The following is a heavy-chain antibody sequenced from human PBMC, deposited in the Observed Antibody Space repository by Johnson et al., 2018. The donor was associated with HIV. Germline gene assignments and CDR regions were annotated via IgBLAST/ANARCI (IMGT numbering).Heavy chain of an antibody. CDR2: IYYDGTNK. D-gene: IGHD5-24*01. J-gene: IGHJ3*02. Sequence: QVQLVESGGGVVQPGRSLRLSCAASGFSFSNYGMHWVRQAPGKGLEWVAIIYYDGTNKYYADSVKGRFTISRDNSKNTLSLQMNSLRVEDTAMYYCAKDGDDGDGPDGTKGAFDIWGQGTMVTVSS. CDR1: GFSFSNYG. CDR3: AKDGDDGDGPDGTKGAFDI. V-gene: IGHV3-33*06.